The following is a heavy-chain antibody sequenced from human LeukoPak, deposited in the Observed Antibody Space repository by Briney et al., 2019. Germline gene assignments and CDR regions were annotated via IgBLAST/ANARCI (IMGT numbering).Heavy chain of an antibody. D-gene: IGHD5-18*01. CDR1: GLTFITYW. CDR2: IKQDGSEK. J-gene: IGHJ4*02. Sequence: GGPLSLSCAASGLTFITYWMNWVRQAQGKGLEWLPNIKQDGSEKYYVDSVKGRFTISRDNAKNSLYLQMNSLRAEDTAVYYCARDQGGLTSYGSSPLDYWGQGTLVTVSS. V-gene: IGHV3-7*01. CDR3: ARDQGGLTSYGSSPLDY.